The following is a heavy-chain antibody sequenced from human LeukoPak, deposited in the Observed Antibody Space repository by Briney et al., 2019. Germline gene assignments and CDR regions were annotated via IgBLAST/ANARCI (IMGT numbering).Heavy chain of an antibody. Sequence: GGSLRLFCAASGFTFSSYEMNWVRQAPGKGLESVSYISSSGSTIYYADSVKGRFTISRDNAKNSLYLQMNSLRAEDTAVYYCAGANRAWSSFDYWGQGTLVTVSS. D-gene: IGHD2-8*02. CDR2: ISSSGSTI. CDR3: AGANRAWSSFDY. V-gene: IGHV3-48*03. CDR1: GFTFSSYE. J-gene: IGHJ4*02.